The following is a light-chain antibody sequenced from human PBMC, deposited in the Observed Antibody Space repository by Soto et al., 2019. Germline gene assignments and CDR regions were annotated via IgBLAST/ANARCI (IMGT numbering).Light chain of an antibody. V-gene: IGKV1-39*01. Sequence: DIQMTQSPSSLSASVGDIVTITCRAGQSISSYLNWYQQKPGKAPKLLIYAASSLQSGVPSRFSGSGSGTDFTLTISSLQPEDFATYYCQQSYSTPPLTFGGGTKVDIK. CDR1: QSISSY. J-gene: IGKJ4*01. CDR2: AAS. CDR3: QQSYSTPPLT.